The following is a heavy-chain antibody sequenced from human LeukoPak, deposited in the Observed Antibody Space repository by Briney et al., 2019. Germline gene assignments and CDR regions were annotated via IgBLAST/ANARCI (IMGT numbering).Heavy chain of an antibody. CDR1: GFTFKKYD. CDR3: AKGPAMVRGTFDP. CDR2: IRASGGAT. D-gene: IGHD3-10*01. Sequence: GGTLRPSCAASGFTFKKYDVTWVRQAPGKGLEWVSGIRASGGATYYADSVKGRFTISRDYSKNTLYLQMNSLRTEETAVYYCAKGPAMVRGTFDPWGQGTLVTVSS. V-gene: IGHV3-23*01. J-gene: IGHJ5*02.